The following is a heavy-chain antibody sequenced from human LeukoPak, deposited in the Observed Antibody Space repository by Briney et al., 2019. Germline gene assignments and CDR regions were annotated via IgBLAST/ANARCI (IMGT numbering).Heavy chain of an antibody. J-gene: IGHJ3*02. D-gene: IGHD3-22*01. CDR2: IYYSGST. V-gene: IGHV4-30-4*01. Sequence: SWVRQPPGKGLEWIGYIYYSGSTYYNPSLKSRVTISVNTSKNQFSLKLSSVTAADTAVYYCARGANCYDSSVGAFDIWGRGTMVTVSS. CDR3: ARGANCYDSSVGAFDI.